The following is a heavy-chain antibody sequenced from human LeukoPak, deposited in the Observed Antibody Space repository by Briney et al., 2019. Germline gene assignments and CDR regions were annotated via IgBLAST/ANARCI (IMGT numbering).Heavy chain of an antibody. CDR2: IYYSGST. D-gene: IGHD6-19*01. Sequence: PSETLSLTCSVSGGSISKSSYCWGWIRQPPGKGLEWIGSIYYSGSTYYNPSLKSRVTISVDTSRNQFSLNVSSVTAADTAVYLCARHVRSYSSGWYYFDYWGQGTLVTVSS. CDR1: GGSISKSSYC. CDR3: ARHVRSYSSGWYYFDY. V-gene: IGHV4-39*01. J-gene: IGHJ4*02.